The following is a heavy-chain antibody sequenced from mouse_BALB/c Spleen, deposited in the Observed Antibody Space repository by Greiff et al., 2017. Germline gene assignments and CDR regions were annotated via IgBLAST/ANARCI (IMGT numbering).Heavy chain of an antibody. D-gene: IGHD2-10*02. V-gene: IGHV1-20*02. J-gene: IGHJ4*01. CDR3: ARRVYGNYDYYAMDY. CDR2: INPYNGDT. Sequence: VQLQQSGPELVKPGASVKISCKASGYSFTGYFMNWVMQSHGKSLEWIGRINPYNGDTFYNQKFKGKATLTVDKSSSTAHMELRSLASEDSAVYYCARRVYGNYDYYAMDYWGQGTSVTVSS. CDR1: GYSFTGYF.